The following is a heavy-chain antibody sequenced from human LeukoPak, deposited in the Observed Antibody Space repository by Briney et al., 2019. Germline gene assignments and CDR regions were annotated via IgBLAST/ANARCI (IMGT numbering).Heavy chain of an antibody. Sequence: AGGSLRLSCAASGFTFSSYSMNWVRQAPGKGLEWVSSISSSSTYIYYADSLKGRFTISRDNAKNSVYVHMNSARVEDTAVYFCAKADGDKPFDHWGQGTLVTVSS. CDR3: AKADGDKPFDH. D-gene: IGHD4-17*01. J-gene: IGHJ4*02. CDR2: ISSSSTYI. CDR1: GFTFSSYS. V-gene: IGHV3-21*01.